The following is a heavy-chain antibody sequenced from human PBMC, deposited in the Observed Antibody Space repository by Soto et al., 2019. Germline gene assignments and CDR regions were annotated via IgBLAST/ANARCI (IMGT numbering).Heavy chain of an antibody. D-gene: IGHD3-10*01. Sequence: PGGSLRLSCAASGFTFDDYAMHWVRQGPGKGVEWVSGVSWNSGSIGCADSVKGRFTISRDYAKNSLYLQMNSLRAEDTALYYGAKGNTRGFRYGMDVWGQGTTVTVSS. CDR3: AKGNTRGFRYGMDV. J-gene: IGHJ6*02. CDR2: VSWNSGSI. V-gene: IGHV3-9*01. CDR1: GFTFDDYA.